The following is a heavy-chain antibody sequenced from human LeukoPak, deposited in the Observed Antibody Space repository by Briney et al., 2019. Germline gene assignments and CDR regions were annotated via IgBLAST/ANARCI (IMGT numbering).Heavy chain of an antibody. CDR1: GFTISSYS. CDR2: ISSGSSYI. CDR3: ARDLGSIATAGTETFDI. D-gene: IGHD6-13*01. V-gene: IGHV3-21*01. Sequence: PGGSLRLSCAASGFTISSYSINWVRQAPGKGLEWVSSISSGSSYISYADSVKGRFTIPRDNAKKSLYLQMNSLRAEDTAVYYCARDLGSIATAGTETFDIWGQGTMVTVSS. J-gene: IGHJ3*02.